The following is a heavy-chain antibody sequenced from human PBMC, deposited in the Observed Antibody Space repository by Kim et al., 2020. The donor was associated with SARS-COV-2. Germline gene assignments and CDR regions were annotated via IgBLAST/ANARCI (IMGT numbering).Heavy chain of an antibody. Sequence: GGSLRLSCAASGSTFSSYGMHWVRQAPGKGLEWVAVIWYDGSNKYYADSVKGRFTISRDNSKNTLYLQMNSLRAEDTAVYYCARYSSGWFYLDYWGQGTLVTVSS. J-gene: IGHJ4*02. CDR2: IWYDGSNK. CDR3: ARYSSGWFYLDY. CDR1: GSTFSSYG. D-gene: IGHD6-19*01. V-gene: IGHV3-33*01.